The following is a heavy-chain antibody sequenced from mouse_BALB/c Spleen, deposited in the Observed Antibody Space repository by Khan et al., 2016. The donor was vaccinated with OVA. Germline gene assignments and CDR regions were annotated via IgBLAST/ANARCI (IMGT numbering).Heavy chain of an antibody. CDR3: TRGSGKFRFAY. Sequence: QVQLQQSGAELVRPGVSVKISCKGSGYTFTDFAMHWVKQSHSKSLEWIGVISTYYGDATYNQKFKDKATMTVDKSSSTAYMELVRLTSEDSAIYYCTRGSGKFRFAYWGQGTLVTVSA. CDR1: GYTFTDFA. V-gene: IGHV1S137*01. CDR2: ISTYYGDA. D-gene: IGHD1-3*01. J-gene: IGHJ3*01.